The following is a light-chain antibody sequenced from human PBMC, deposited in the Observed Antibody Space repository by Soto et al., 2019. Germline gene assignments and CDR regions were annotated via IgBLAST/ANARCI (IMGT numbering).Light chain of an antibody. V-gene: IGKV3-20*01. CDR2: GAS. Sequence: EIVLTQSPGTLSLSPGERATLSCRASQSVSTIYLAWYQQKPGQAPRLLIYGASSRATGFPDRFSGSGSGTDFTLSISRLEPEDSAVYYCQHYGRSPRLTFGGGTKVEIK. J-gene: IGKJ4*01. CDR1: QSVSTIY. CDR3: QHYGRSPRLT.